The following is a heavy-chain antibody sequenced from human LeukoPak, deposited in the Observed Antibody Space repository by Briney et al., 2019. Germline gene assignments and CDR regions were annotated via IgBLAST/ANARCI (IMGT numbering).Heavy chain of an antibody. CDR2: ISYDGSNK. J-gene: IGHJ6*02. CDR1: GFTFTSYD. CDR3: ARDRGSSSLYYYGMDV. D-gene: IGHD2-15*01. V-gene: IGHV3-30*19. Sequence: GGSLRLSCAASGFTFTSYDMHWVRQAPGKGLEWVAVISYDGSNKYYADSVKGRFTISRDNSKNTLYLQMNSLRAEDTAVYYCARDRGSSSLYYYGMDVWGQGTTVTVSS.